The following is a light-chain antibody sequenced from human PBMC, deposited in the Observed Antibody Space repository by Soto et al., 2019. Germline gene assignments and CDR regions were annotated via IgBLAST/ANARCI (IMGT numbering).Light chain of an antibody. J-gene: IGKJ1*01. CDR1: HSVSSNY. Sequence: ETGLRQSPGTLSLSPGERATLSCWSSHSVSSNYLAWYQQKPGQAPRLLIYDVSSRATGIPDRFSGSGSGTDFTLTISRLEPVDFAVYYCQQYGISPTFGQGTKVEIK. CDR3: QQYGISPT. CDR2: DVS. V-gene: IGKV3-20*01.